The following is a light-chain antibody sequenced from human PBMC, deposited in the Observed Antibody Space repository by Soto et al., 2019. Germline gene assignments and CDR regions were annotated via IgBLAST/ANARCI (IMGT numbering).Light chain of an antibody. CDR1: SSDVGGYNY. V-gene: IGLV2-8*01. J-gene: IGLJ3*02. CDR3: TSYAGGSTWV. Sequence: QSVLTQPPSASGSPGQSVTISCTGTSSDVGGYNYVSWYQQHPGKAPKLMIYEVSKRPSGVPDHFSGSKSGNTASLTVSGLQAEDEADYYCTSYAGGSTWVFGGVTKVTVL. CDR2: EVS.